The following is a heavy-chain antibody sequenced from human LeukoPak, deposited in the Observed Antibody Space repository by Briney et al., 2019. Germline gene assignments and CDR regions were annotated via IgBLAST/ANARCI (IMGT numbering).Heavy chain of an antibody. Sequence: GGSLRLSRAASGFTFSSYWMSWVRQAPGKGLEWVANIKQDGSEKYYVDSVKGRFTISRDNAKNSLYLQMNSLRAEDTAVYYCARMSGYCSRTSRYTPPFDYWGQGTLVTVSS. CDR3: ARMSGYCSRTSRYTPPFDY. CDR1: GFTFSSYW. CDR2: IKQDGSEK. D-gene: IGHD2-2*02. V-gene: IGHV3-7*01. J-gene: IGHJ4*02.